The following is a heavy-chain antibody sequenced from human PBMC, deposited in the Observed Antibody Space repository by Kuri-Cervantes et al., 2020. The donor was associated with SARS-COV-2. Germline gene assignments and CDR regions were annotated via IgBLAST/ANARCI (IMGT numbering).Heavy chain of an antibody. CDR1: GFTFSSYG. J-gene: IGHJ3*02. CDR3: AKSKGGGYFRAFDI. Sequence: GESLKISCAASGFTFSSYGMNWVRQAPGKGLEWVAVISYDGSNKYYADAVKGRFTISRDNSKNTLYLQMNSLRAEDTAVYYCAKSKGGGYFRAFDIWGQGTMVTVSS. V-gene: IGHV3-30*18. D-gene: IGHD2/OR15-2a*01. CDR2: ISYDGSNK.